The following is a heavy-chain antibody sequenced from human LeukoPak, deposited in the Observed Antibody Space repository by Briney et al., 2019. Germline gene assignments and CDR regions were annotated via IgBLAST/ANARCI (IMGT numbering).Heavy chain of an antibody. D-gene: IGHD3-10*01. CDR3: AIQHGPLAMVRGIKYYYYGMDV. J-gene: IGHJ6*02. CDR2: IRYDGSNK. CDR1: GFTFSSYG. Sequence: GGSLRLSCAASGFTFSSYGMHWVRQAPGKGLEWVAFIRYDGSNKYYADSVKGRFTISRDNSKNTLYLQMNSLRAEDTAVYYCAIQHGPLAMVRGIKYYYYGMDVWGQGTTVTVSS. V-gene: IGHV3-30*02.